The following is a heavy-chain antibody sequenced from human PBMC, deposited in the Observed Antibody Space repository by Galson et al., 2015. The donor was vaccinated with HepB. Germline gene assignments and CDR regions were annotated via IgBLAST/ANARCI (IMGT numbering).Heavy chain of an antibody. CDR1: GFTLSDYY. CDR2: IRGXXSFT. Sequence: SLRLSCAASGFTLSDYYMTWXRQTPGKGLEXXSYIRGXXSFTXYADSVKGXXTISRDNAKNSLYLEMNSLTADDTALYYCARIGYCSGGTCYRSGAFDLWGQGTMVTVSS. V-gene: IGHV3-11*06. CDR3: ARIGYCSGGTCYRSGAFDL. D-gene: IGHD2-15*01. J-gene: IGHJ3*01.